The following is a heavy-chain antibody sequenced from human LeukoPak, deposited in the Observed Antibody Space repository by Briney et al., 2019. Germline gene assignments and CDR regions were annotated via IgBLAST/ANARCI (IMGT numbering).Heavy chain of an antibody. CDR2: ISGSGGST. CDR1: GFTFSSYA. Sequence: GGSLRLSCAASGFTFSSYAMSWVRQAPGKGLEWVSAISGSGGSTYYADSVKGRFTISRDNSKNTLYLQMNSLRAEDTAVYYCASSPTRTVLRFLEWSYYFDYWGQGTLVTVSS. V-gene: IGHV3-23*01. CDR3: ASSPTRTVLRFLEWSYYFDY. D-gene: IGHD3-3*01. J-gene: IGHJ4*02.